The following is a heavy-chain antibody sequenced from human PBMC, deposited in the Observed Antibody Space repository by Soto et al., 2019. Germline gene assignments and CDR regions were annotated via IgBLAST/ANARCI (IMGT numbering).Heavy chain of an antibody. CDR1: GFTFTASA. CDR2: ISGIGGST. Sequence: GGSLRLSCAASGFTFTASAMSWVRQAPGKGLEWVSSISGIGGSTHYAGSVKGRFTISRDNSKNTLYLQMNSLRAEDTATYYCAKSRGVPAPHPFDYWGQGTLVTVSS. CDR3: AKSRGVPAPHPFDY. D-gene: IGHD2-2*01. J-gene: IGHJ4*02. V-gene: IGHV3-23*01.